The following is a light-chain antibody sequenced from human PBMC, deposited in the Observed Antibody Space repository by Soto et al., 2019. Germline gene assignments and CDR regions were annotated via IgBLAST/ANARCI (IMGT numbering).Light chain of an antibody. CDR3: CSYGGYSTVVV. CDR2: EAI. Sequence: QSALTQPASVSGSPGQSITLSCTGSSSDVGRYNLVSWYQHHPGKAPKLIIYEAIKRPSGISDRFSGSKSGNTASLTISGLQAEDEADYYCCSYGGYSTVVVFGGGTKLTVL. J-gene: IGLJ2*01. CDR1: SSDVGRYNL. V-gene: IGLV2-23*02.